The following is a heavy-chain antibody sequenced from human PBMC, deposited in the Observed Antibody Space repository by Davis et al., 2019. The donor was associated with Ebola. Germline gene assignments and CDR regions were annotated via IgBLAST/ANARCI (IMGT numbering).Heavy chain of an antibody. Sequence: PGGSLRLSCAASGFTFTSFGMHWVRQAPGKGLEWVAVVAYDVVTTYYADSVRGRFTISRDNSRNTVYLEMDSLRPEDTAVYYCAKEEGMRRRWMAHFDYWGRGTQVTVSS. CDR1: GFTFTSFG. D-gene: IGHD5-12*01. CDR3: AKEEGMRRRWMAHFDY. J-gene: IGHJ4*02. CDR2: VAYDVVTT. V-gene: IGHV3-30*18.